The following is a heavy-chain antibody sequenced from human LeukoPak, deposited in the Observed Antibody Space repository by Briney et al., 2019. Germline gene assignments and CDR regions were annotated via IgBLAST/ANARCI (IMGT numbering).Heavy chain of an antibody. Sequence: GGSLRLSCTASGFTFGDYAMSWFRQAPGKGLEWVGFIRGKAYGGTTEYAASVKGRFTISGDDSKSIAYLQMNSLKTEDTAVYYCTRLASGSYSGDYWGQGTLVTVSS. CDR2: IRGKAYGGTT. CDR1: GFTFGDYA. V-gene: IGHV3-49*03. D-gene: IGHD1-26*01. CDR3: TRLASGSYSGDY. J-gene: IGHJ4*02.